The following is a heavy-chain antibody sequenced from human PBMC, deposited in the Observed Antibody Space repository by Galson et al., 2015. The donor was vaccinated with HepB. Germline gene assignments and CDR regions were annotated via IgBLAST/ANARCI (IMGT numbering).Heavy chain of an antibody. CDR2: ISAYNGNT. CDR3: ARDADIYGGYSSSWYHIKCWFYYYGMDV. CDR1: GYTFTSYG. V-gene: IGHV1-18*04. J-gene: IGHJ6*02. Sequence: SVKVSCKASGYTFTSYGISWVRRAPGQGLEWMGWISAYNGNTNYAQKLQGRVTMTTDTSTSTAYMELRSLRSDDTAVYYCARDADIYGGYSSSWYHIKCWFYYYGMDVWGQGTTVTVSS. D-gene: IGHD6-13*01.